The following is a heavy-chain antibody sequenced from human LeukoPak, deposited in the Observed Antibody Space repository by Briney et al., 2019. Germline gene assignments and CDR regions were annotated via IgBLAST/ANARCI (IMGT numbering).Heavy chain of an antibody. J-gene: IGHJ4*02. CDR2: ISWDGGST. CDR1: GFTFDDYA. V-gene: IGHV3-43D*03. CDR3: AKGGGAVAGMDY. D-gene: IGHD6-19*01. Sequence: GGSLRLSCAASGFTFDDYAMHWVRQAPGKGLEWVSLISWDGGSTYYADSVKGRFTISRDNSKNSLYLQMDSLRAEDTALYYCAKGGGAVAGMDYWGQGTLVTVSS.